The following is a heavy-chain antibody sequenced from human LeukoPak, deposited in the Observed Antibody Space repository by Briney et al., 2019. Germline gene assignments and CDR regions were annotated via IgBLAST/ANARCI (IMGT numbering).Heavy chain of an antibody. CDR2: LTNSGGSGGGT. D-gene: IGHD3-22*01. CDR3: AKAMSTDHYDSRGFYRVDFDS. J-gene: IGHJ4*02. Sequence: QPGGSLRLSCAASGFTFSTYAMSWVRQAPGKRLKWLSALTNSGGSGGGTYYADSVKGRFIISRDNSKSTLYLQLSSLRAEDTAVYYCAKAMSTDHYDSRGFYRVDFDSWGQGTLVTVSS. CDR1: GFTFSTYA. V-gene: IGHV3-23*01.